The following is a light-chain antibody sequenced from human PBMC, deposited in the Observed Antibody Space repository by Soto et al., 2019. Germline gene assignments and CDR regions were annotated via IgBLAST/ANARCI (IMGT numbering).Light chain of an antibody. J-gene: IGLJ3*02. CDR3: CSYAGSSPWV. Sequence: QSALTQPASVSGSPGQSITISCTGTSSDVGSYNLVSWYQQHPGKDPKLMIYEVSKRPSGVSNRSSGSKSGNTASLTISGLQAEDEADYYCCSYAGSSPWVFGGGTKLTVL. CDR2: EVS. CDR1: SSDVGSYNL. V-gene: IGLV2-23*02.